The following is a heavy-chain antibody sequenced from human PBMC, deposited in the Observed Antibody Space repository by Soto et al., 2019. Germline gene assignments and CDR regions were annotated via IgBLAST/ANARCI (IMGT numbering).Heavy chain of an antibody. CDR1: GYSFTSYW. J-gene: IGHJ3*02. CDR2: IYPGDSDT. Sequence: GESLKISCKGSGYSFTSYWIGWVRQMPGKGLEWMGIIYPGDSDTRYSPSFQGQVTISADKSISTAYLQWSSLKASDTALYYCARSPGVLGFLEWLFPDDAFYIWGQGTMLPISS. D-gene: IGHD3-3*01. CDR3: ARSPGVLGFLEWLFPDDAFYI. V-gene: IGHV5-51*01.